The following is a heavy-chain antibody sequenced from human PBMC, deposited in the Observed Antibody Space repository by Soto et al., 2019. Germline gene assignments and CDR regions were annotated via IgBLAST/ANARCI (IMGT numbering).Heavy chain of an antibody. CDR3: ARGRAVDTAMVSDY. Sequence: PSETLSLTCAVYGGSFSGYYWSWIRQPPGKGLEWIGEINHSGSTNYNPSLKSRVTISVDTSKNQFSLKLSSVTAADTAVYYCARGRAVDTAMVSDYWGQGTPVTVSS. D-gene: IGHD5-18*01. CDR1: GGSFSGYY. V-gene: IGHV4-34*01. J-gene: IGHJ4*02. CDR2: INHSGST.